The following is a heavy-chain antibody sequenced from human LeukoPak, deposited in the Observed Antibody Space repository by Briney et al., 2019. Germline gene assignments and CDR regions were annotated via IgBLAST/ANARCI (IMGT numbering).Heavy chain of an antibody. CDR3: ARYDSSGYTFDY. Sequence: GGSLRLSCAASGFTFSSYAMSWVRQAPGKGLEWVSVISGSGGNINYADSVKGRFTISRDNFKNTLYLQMNSLRAEDTAVYYCARYDSSGYTFDYWGQGTLVTVSS. V-gene: IGHV3-23*01. CDR2: ISGSGGNI. D-gene: IGHD3-22*01. CDR1: GFTFSSYA. J-gene: IGHJ4*02.